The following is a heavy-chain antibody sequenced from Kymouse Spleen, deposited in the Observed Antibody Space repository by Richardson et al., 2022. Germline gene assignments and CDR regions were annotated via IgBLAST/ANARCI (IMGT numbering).Heavy chain of an antibody. CDR2: IYYSGST. J-gene: IGHJ4*02. V-gene: IGHV4-61*01. Sequence: QVQLQESGPGLVKPSETLSLTCTVSGGSVSSGSYYWSWIRQPPGKGLEWIGYIYYSGSTNYNPSLKSRVTISVDTSKNQFSLKLSSVTAADTAVYYCARYSSGFDYWGQGTLVTVSS. D-gene: IGHD6-19*01. CDR1: GGSVSSGSYY. CDR3: ARYSSGFDY.